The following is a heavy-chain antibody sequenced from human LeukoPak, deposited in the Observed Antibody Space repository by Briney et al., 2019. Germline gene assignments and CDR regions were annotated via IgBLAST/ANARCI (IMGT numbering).Heavy chain of an antibody. CDR2: INWNGGST. CDR1: GFTFSTYW. CDR3: AREKRYSSSWYEFDP. D-gene: IGHD6-13*01. J-gene: IGHJ5*02. Sequence: GGTLRLSCGASGFTFSTYWMGWVRQTPEKGLEWVSGINWNGGSTGYADSVKGRFTISRDNAKNSLYLQMNSLRAEDTALYHCAREKRYSSSWYEFDPWGQGTLVTVSS. V-gene: IGHV3-20*01.